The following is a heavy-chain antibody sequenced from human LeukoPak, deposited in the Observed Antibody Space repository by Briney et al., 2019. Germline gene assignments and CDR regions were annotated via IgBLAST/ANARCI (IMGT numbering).Heavy chain of an antibody. CDR3: ARGGSSHYYYYMDV. Sequence: ASVEVSCKASGYTFTGYYMHWVRQAPGQGLEWMGRINPNSGGTNYAQKFQGRVTMTRDTSISTAYMELSRLSSDDTAVYYCARGGSSHYYYYMDVWGKGTTVTVSS. CDR1: GYTFTGYY. V-gene: IGHV1-2*06. D-gene: IGHD6-13*01. J-gene: IGHJ6*03. CDR2: INPNSGGT.